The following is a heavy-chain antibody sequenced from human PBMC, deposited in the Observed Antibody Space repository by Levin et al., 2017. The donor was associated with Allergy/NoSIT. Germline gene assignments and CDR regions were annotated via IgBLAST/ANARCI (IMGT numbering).Heavy chain of an antibody. CDR1: GFTFSSYW. D-gene: IGHD1-14*01. CDR3: VRDLGRTPDP. V-gene: IGHV3-74*01. J-gene: IGHJ5*02. CDR2: INSDGSIT. Sequence: PGGSLRLSCAASGFTFSSYWMHWVRQGPGKGPVWVSRINSDGSITNYADSVKGRFTISRDNAKNTLYLQMNSLRAEDTAVYYCVRDLGRTPDPWGPGTLVIVSS.